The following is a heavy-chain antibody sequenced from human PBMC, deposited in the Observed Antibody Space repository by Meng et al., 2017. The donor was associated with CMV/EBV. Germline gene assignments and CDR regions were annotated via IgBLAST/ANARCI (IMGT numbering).Heavy chain of an antibody. Sequence: SCKASGFTFSSYAMHWVRQAPGKGLEWVAVISYDGSNKYYADSVKGRFTISRDNSKNTLYLQMNSLRAEDTAVYYCARDGARYCSSTSCYLNYYYGMDVWGQGTTVTVSS. CDR1: GFTFSSYA. J-gene: IGHJ6*02. D-gene: IGHD2-2*01. CDR2: ISYDGSNK. CDR3: ARDGARYCSSTSCYLNYYYGMDV. V-gene: IGHV3-30-3*01.